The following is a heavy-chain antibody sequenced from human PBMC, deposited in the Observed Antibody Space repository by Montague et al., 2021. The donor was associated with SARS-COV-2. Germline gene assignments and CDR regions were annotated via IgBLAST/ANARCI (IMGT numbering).Heavy chain of an antibody. D-gene: IGHD2-21*02. CDR1: VGSISNYY. Sequence: SQTLSLTCTVSVGSISNYYWTWIRQPPGKGLEWIGYIYDSGSANYNPSLKSRSTISVDTSNNQFSLRLSSVTAADTAVYYRARAYCGGDCHVGPWGQGILVTVS. V-gene: IGHV4-59*01. CDR3: ARAYCGGDCHVGP. J-gene: IGHJ5*02. CDR2: IYDSGSA.